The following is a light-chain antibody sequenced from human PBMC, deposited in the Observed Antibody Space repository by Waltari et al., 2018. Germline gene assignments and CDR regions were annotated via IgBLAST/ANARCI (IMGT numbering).Light chain of an antibody. Sequence: QAVLTQPASLSASPGASASLTCPLRSGINLCPSRISCYQQKPGSPPQYLLRYKSDSDKQQGSGVPSRFSGSKDASANAGILLISGLQSEDEADYYCMIWHSSAWVFGGGTKLTVL. CDR2: YKSDSDK. CDR1: SGINLCPSR. J-gene: IGLJ3*02. V-gene: IGLV5-45*01. CDR3: MIWHSSAWV.